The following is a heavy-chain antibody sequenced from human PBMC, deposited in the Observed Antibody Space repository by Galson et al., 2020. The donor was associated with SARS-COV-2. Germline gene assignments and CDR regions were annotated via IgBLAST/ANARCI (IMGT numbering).Heavy chain of an antibody. J-gene: IGHJ5*02. Sequence: ETSETLSLTCTVSGGSISSSSYYWGWIRQPPGKGLEWIGSIYYSGSTYYNPSLKSRVTISVDTSKNQFSLKLSSVTAADTAVYYCARHPLSCSSTSCYEFWFDPWGQGTLVTVSS. CDR1: GGSISSSSYY. D-gene: IGHD2-2*01. CDR3: ARHPLSCSSTSCYEFWFDP. V-gene: IGHV4-39*01. CDR2: IYYSGST.